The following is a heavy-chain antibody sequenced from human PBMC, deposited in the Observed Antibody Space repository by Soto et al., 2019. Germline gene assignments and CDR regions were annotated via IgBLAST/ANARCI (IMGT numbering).Heavy chain of an antibody. D-gene: IGHD2-15*01. CDR2: ISSSGSAT. CDR1: GFTFSGYE. CDR3: ARECPGGGGCHRRSFDY. J-gene: IGHJ4*02. V-gene: IGHV3-48*03. Sequence: GFLRLSCAASGFTFSGYEMNWVRQAPGKGLEWVAYISSSGSATYHADSVKGRFAISRDNAKNSLYLQMENLRTEDPAVYYCARECPGGGGCHRRSFDYWGQGXPVTFAS.